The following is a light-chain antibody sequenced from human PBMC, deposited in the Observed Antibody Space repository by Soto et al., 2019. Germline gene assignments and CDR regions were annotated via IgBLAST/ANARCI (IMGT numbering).Light chain of an antibody. CDR3: QQYVTSPRT. J-gene: IGKJ1*01. CDR2: GAS. V-gene: IGKV3-20*01. CDR1: QSVSSGY. Sequence: EIVLTQSPGTLSLSPGERATLSCRASQSVSSGYLAWYQHKPGQAPRLLIYGASFRATGIPARFSGRGSGTDFTLSISRLEPEDFAVYYCQQYVTSPRTFGQGTKVDIK.